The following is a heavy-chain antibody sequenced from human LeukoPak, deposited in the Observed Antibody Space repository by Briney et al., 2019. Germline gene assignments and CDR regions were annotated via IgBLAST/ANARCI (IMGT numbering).Heavy chain of an antibody. CDR3: AKEGIHPIFDY. Sequence: GGSLRLSCAASGFIFSNYGMSWVRQAPGKGLEWVSSISFSSTHIYYADSIQGRFTISRDNSKNTLYLQMNSLRAEDTAVYYCAKEGIHPIFDYWGQGTLVTVSS. D-gene: IGHD3-10*01. J-gene: IGHJ4*02. V-gene: IGHV3-21*04. CDR2: ISFSSTHI. CDR1: GFIFSNYG.